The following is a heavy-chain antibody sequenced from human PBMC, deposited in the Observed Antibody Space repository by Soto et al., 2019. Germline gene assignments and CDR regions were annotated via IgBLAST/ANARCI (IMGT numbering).Heavy chain of an antibody. J-gene: IGHJ4*02. CDR2: IYYSGST. CDR3: ATYSSGYPTTAFDY. Sequence: SETLSLTCTVSGGSISSGGYYWSWIRQHPGKGLEWIGYIYYSGSTYYNPSLKSRVTISVDTSKNQFSLKLSSVTAADTAVYYCATYSSGYPTTAFDYWGQGTLVTVSS. CDR1: GGSISSGGYY. D-gene: IGHD3-22*01. V-gene: IGHV4-31*03.